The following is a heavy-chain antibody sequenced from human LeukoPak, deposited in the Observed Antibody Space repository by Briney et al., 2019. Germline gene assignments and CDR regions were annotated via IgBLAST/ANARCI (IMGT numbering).Heavy chain of an antibody. V-gene: IGHV3-7*03. CDR3: TKEGRSLQTY. J-gene: IGHJ4*02. Sequence: GGSLRLSCAASGFMFSSNWMSWVRLAPGKGLEWVANIKEDGTETYYVDSVKGRFTISRDNAKSSLYLQMNSLRVEDTAVYYCTKEGRSLQTYWGQGTLVTVSS. CDR1: GFMFSSNW. D-gene: IGHD5-24*01. CDR2: IKEDGTET.